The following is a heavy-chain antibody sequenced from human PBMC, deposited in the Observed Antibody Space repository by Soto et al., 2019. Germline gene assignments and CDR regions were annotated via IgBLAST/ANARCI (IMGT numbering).Heavy chain of an antibody. D-gene: IGHD2-2*01. CDR2: ISPVSGAA. CDR3: ATALRCRSTSCTLDY. J-gene: IGHJ4*02. CDR1: GGTFGSYA. V-gene: IGHV1-69*01. Sequence: QVQLVQSGAEVKKPGSSVKVSCKASGGTFGSYAFSWVRQAPGQGLEWMGGISPVSGAAHYAQKFQGRVTITADESTSTAYMELSSLSSQDTAVYYCATALRCRSTSCTLDYWGQGTRVIVSS.